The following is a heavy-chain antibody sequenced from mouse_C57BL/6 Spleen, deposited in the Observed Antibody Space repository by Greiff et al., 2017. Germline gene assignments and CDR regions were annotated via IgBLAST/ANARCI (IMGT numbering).Heavy chain of an antibody. CDR1: GFTFSSYT. V-gene: IGHV5-9*01. D-gene: IGHD2-4*01. CDR3: ARCDYDFYAMDY. CDR2: ISGGGGNT. Sequence: DVHLVESGGGLVKPGGSLKLSCAASGFTFSSYTMSWVRQTPEKRLEWVATISGGGGNTYYPDSVKGRFTISRDNAKNTLYLQMSSLRSEDTALYYCARCDYDFYAMDYWGQGTSVTVSS. J-gene: IGHJ4*01.